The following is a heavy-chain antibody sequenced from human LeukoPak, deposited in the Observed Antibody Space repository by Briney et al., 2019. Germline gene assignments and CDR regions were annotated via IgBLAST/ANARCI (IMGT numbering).Heavy chain of an antibody. CDR2: IYYSGGT. V-gene: IGHV4-59*12. D-gene: IGHD3-10*01. Sequence: PSETLSLTCTVSGGSISSYYWSWIRQPPGKGLEWIGFIYYSGGTNYNPSLKSRVTISVDTSKNQFSLKLSSVTAADTAVYYCARDRDSGSYFTDHWGQGTLVTVSS. CDR3: ARDRDSGSYFTDH. J-gene: IGHJ4*02. CDR1: GGSISSYY.